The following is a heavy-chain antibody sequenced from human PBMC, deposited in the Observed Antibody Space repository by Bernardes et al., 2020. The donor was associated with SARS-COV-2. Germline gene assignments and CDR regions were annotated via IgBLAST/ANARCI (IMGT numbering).Heavy chain of an antibody. D-gene: IGHD5-12*01. V-gene: IGHV1-8*01. CDR3: ARGTMSNIYYYYYGMDV. CDR2: MNPNSGNT. CDR1: GYTFTSYD. Sequence: ASVKVSCKASGYTFTSYDINWVRQATGQGLEWMGWMNPNSGNTGYAQKFQGRVTMTRNTSISTAYMELSSLRSGDTAVYYCARGTMSNIYYYYYGMDVWGQGTTVTVSS. J-gene: IGHJ6*02.